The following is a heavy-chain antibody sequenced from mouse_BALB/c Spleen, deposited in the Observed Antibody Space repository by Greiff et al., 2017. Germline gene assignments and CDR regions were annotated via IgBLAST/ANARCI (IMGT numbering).Heavy chain of an antibody. CDR3: ASITTSSDY. CDR1: GFTITDTY. CDR2: IYPANCNT. V-gene: IGHV14-3*02. D-gene: IGHD1-1*01. J-gene: IGHJ4*01. Sequence: VQLQQSGAELVKPGASVKLSCTASGFTITDTYMHWVKQRPEQGLEWIGRIYPANCNTKYDPKFQGQATITADTSSNTAYLPLSSLTSEDTAVYDGASITTSSDYWGQGTSGTVSS.